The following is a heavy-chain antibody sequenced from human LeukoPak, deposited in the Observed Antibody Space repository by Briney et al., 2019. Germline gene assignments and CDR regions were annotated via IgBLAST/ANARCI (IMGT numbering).Heavy chain of an antibody. J-gene: IGHJ4*02. V-gene: IGHV4-34*01. Sequence: SETLSLTCAVYGGSFSGYYWSWIRQPPGKGLEWIGEINHSGSTNYNPSLKSRITISVDTSKNQFSLKLSSVTAADTAVYYCARVSEGDSSGYYFDYWGQGTLVTVSS. CDR2: INHSGST. CDR3: ARVSEGDSSGYYFDY. CDR1: GGSFSGYY. D-gene: IGHD3-22*01.